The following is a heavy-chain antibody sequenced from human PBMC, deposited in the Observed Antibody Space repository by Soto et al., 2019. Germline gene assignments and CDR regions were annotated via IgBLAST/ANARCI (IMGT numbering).Heavy chain of an antibody. Sequence: EVQLVQSGGGLVQPGGSLRLSCVGSGFTFTDFYMNWVRQSPGKGLEWVANIRPDGSETNYVESVKCRFTTSRDNAKNSLFLQMNSLRADDTAVYYCAGWGGHDYNYWGQGILVTVSS. D-gene: IGHD4-4*01. CDR1: GFTFTDFY. J-gene: IGHJ4*02. CDR2: IRPDGSET. CDR3: AGWGGHDYNY. V-gene: IGHV3-7*03.